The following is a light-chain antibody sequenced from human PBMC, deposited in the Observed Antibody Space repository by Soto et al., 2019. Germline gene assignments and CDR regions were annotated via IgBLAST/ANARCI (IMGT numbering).Light chain of an antibody. Sequence: QSALTQPASVSGSPGQSITITCTGTSSDVGGYNYVSWYQQHPGKAPKVLISDVSNRPSGISNRFSGSKSGNTASLTISGLRAEDEADYYCSSYTSIDTWVFGTGTKLTAL. J-gene: IGLJ1*01. CDR1: SSDVGGYNY. V-gene: IGLV2-14*03. CDR2: DVS. CDR3: SSYTSIDTWV.